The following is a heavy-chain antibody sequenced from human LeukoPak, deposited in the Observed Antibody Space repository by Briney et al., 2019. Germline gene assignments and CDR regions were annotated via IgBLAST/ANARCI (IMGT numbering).Heavy chain of an antibody. CDR2: SSAYNGNT. V-gene: IGHV1-18*01. J-gene: IGHJ4*02. Sequence: ASVKVSCEASAYSLTSYGISGVRQAPGQGLEWMGWSSAYNGNTNYAQRLQGRVSLTTDTSTSTAYLELRSLRSDDTAVYYCARGMGTTAFADFDSWGQGTLVTVSS. D-gene: IGHD1-7*01. CDR3: ARGMGTTAFADFDS. CDR1: AYSLTSYG.